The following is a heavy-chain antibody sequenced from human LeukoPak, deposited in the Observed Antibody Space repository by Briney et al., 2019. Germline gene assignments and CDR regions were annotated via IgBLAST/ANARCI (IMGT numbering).Heavy chain of an antibody. V-gene: IGHV4-30-4*08. D-gene: IGHD2-8*01. CDR2: IYYSGST. Sequence: SQTLSLTCTVSGGSISCGDYYWSWIRQPPGKGLEWIGYIYYSGSTYYNPSLKSRVTISVDTSKNQFSLKLSSVTAADTAVYYCARARILYTYNWFDPWGQGTLVTVSS. CDR3: ARARILYTYNWFDP. CDR1: GGSISCGDYY. J-gene: IGHJ5*02.